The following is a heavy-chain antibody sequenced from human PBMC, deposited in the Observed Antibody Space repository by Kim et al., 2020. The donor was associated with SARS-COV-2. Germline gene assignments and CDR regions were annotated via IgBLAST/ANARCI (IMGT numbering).Heavy chain of an antibody. CDR1: GFTFGNYG. V-gene: IGHV3-30*02. CDR3: TKRGATTGKMYYYGLDV. CDR2: ISHDGSQA. Sequence: GGSLRLSCAASGFTFGNYGGHWVRQAPGKGLEWVAFISHDGSQAYYRDSVKGRFMISRDNLKNTMFLEMNSLGAEDTGVYYCTKRGATTGKMYYYGLDV. D-gene: IGHD6-13*01. J-gene: IGHJ6*01.